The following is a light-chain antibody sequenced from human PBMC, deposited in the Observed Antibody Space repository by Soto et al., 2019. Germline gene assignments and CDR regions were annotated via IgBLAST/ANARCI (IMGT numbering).Light chain of an antibody. J-gene: IGKJ1*01. Sequence: DIQMTQSPSTVSASVGDRVTITCRASQTISSSLAWYQQKPGKAPNLLIFKASNLESGVPSRFSGSGSGTEFTLTISSLQPDDFATYYCQQYKSYSWTFGQGTKVEIK. CDR2: KAS. CDR3: QQYKSYSWT. CDR1: QTISSS. V-gene: IGKV1-5*03.